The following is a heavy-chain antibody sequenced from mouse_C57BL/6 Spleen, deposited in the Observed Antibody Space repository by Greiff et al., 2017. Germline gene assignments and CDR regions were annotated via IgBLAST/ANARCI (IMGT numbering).Heavy chain of an antibody. V-gene: IGHV1-59*01. CDR2: IDPSDSYT. D-gene: IGHD4-1*01. CDR3: ALMLTGTDWYFDV. J-gene: IGHJ1*03. Sequence: QVQLQQSGAELVRPGTSVKLSCKASGYTFTSYWMHWVKQRPGQGLEWIGVIDPSDSYTNYNQKFKGKATLTVDTSSSTAYMQLSSLTSEDSAVYYCALMLTGTDWYFDVWGTGTTVTVSS. CDR1: GYTFTSYW.